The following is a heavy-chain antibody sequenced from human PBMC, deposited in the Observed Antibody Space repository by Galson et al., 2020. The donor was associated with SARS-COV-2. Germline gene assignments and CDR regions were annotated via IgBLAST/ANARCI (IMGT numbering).Heavy chain of an antibody. CDR2: ISASGGDI. D-gene: IGHD2-15*01. CDR1: GFTFSSYT. J-gene: IGHJ6*02. CDR3: ARGGSSPDGKYYDYALDV. Sequence: GGSLRLSCAASGFTFSSYTMNWVRQAPGKGLEWVSSISASGGDIYYADSVKGRFTMSSDNAQNSLYLQMNSLRAEDTAVYYCARGGSSPDGKYYDYALDVWGQGTTVTVSS. V-gene: IGHV3-21*01.